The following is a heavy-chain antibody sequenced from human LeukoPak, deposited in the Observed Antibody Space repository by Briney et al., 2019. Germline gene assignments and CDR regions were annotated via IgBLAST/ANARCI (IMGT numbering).Heavy chain of an antibody. Sequence: PSETLSLTCTVSGGSISSGGYYWSWIRQHPGKGLEWIGYIYYSGSTYYNPSLKSRVTISVDTSKNQFSLKLSSVTAADTAVYYCARVKGLGYCSGGSCNNWFDPWGQGTLVTVSS. CDR2: IYYSGST. CDR3: ARVKGLGYCSGGSCNNWFDP. V-gene: IGHV4-31*03. CDR1: GGSISSGGYY. J-gene: IGHJ5*02. D-gene: IGHD2-15*01.